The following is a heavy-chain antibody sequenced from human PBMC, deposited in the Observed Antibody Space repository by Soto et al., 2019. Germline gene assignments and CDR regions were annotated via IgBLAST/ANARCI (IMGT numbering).Heavy chain of an antibody. Sequence: SETVSLTCSVSGDSIRYNSYHWGWIRQPPGKGLEVVGGIFYTGTTYYSPSLKDRVTISVDTSMNSFSLNLTSVTAADTAVYFCARLVVVAPVANAWGQGTLVTVSS. CDR2: IFYTGTT. CDR3: ARLVVVAPVANA. D-gene: IGHD2-2*01. CDR1: GDSIRYNSYH. V-gene: IGHV4-39*02. J-gene: IGHJ5*02.